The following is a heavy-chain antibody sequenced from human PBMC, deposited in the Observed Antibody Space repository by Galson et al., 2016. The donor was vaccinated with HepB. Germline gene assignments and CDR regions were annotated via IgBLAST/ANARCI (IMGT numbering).Heavy chain of an antibody. CDR1: GFTFSGYA. Sequence: SLRLSCAASGFTFSGYAMSWVRQAPGKGLEWVSAISGSGGSTYYADSVKGRFTISRDISRNTLYLQMNTLRAEDTAVYYCAKIAASGLPFYYWGQGTPVTVSS. CDR3: AKIAASGLPFYY. V-gene: IGHV3-23*01. J-gene: IGHJ4*02. CDR2: ISGSGGST. D-gene: IGHD6-13*01.